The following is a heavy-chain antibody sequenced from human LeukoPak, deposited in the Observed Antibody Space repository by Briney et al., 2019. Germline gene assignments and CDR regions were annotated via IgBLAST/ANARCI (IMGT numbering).Heavy chain of an antibody. Sequence: SETLSLTCTVSGGSISSYYWSWIRQPPGKGLEWIGYIYYSGSTNYNPSLKSRVTISVDTSKNQFSLNLNSVTAADTAVYYCAREGYDSNIYYKADYWGQGTLVTVSS. V-gene: IGHV4-59*01. CDR3: AREGYDSNIYYKADY. J-gene: IGHJ4*02. D-gene: IGHD3-22*01. CDR2: IYYSGST. CDR1: GGSISSYY.